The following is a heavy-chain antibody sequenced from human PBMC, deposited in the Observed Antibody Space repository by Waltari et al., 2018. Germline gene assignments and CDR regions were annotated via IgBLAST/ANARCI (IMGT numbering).Heavy chain of an antibody. CDR1: GFTFSCFW. CDR3: AREGSGSYYGYFDY. J-gene: IGHJ4*02. Sequence: EVQLVESGGGLVQPGGSLRLSCAASGFTFSCFWMGWVRQAPGKGLEWVANIKQDGSEKYYVDSVKGRFTISRDNAKNSLYLQMNSLRAEDTAVYYCAREGSGSYYGYFDYWGQGTLVTVSS. V-gene: IGHV3-7*01. CDR2: IKQDGSEK. D-gene: IGHD1-26*01.